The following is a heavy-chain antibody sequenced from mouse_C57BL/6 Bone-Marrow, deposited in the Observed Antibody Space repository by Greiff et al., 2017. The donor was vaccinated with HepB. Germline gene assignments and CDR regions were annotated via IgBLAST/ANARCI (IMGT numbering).Heavy chain of an antibody. V-gene: IGHV5-4*01. Sequence: EVQVVESGGGLVKPGGSLKLSCAASGFTFSSYAMSWVRQTPEKRLEWVATISDGGSYTYYPDNVKGRFTISRDKAKTNLYLQMSHLKSEDTAMYYCARDPYPWGQGTSVTVSS. CDR2: ISDGGSYT. J-gene: IGHJ4*01. D-gene: IGHD2-10*01. CDR1: GFTFSSYA. CDR3: ARDPYP.